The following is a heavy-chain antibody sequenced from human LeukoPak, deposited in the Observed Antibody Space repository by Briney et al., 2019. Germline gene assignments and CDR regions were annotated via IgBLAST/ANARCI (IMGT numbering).Heavy chain of an antibody. Sequence: SETLSLTCAVYGGSFSGYYWSWIRQPPGKGLEWIGEINHSGSTNYNPSLKSRVTISVDTSKNQFSLKLSSVAAADTAVYYCARGGGSCYYWGQGTLVTASS. V-gene: IGHV4-34*01. CDR3: ARGGGSCYY. CDR2: INHSGST. D-gene: IGHD6-13*01. CDR1: GGSFSGYY. J-gene: IGHJ4*02.